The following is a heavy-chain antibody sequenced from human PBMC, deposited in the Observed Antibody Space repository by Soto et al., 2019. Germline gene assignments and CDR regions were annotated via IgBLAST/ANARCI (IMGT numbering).Heavy chain of an antibody. CDR1: GFSLTSRPMG. V-gene: IGHV2-5*02. CDR2: IYWDDDK. D-gene: IGHD1-20*01. Sequence: QITLKESGPTLVKPTQTLTLTCTFSGFSLTSRPMGVGWIRQPPGKALEWLVVIYWDDDKRYNPSLRSRLTITXGTIGXXVVLTMTNMDPVDTATYYCAHRLSGYNWNGGYFDYWGQGALVTVS. J-gene: IGHJ4*02. CDR3: AHRLSGYNWNGGYFDY.